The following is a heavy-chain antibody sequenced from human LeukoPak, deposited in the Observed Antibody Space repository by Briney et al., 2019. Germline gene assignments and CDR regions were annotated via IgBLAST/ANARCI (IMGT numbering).Heavy chain of an antibody. V-gene: IGHV1-18*01. Sequence: ASVKVSCKASGYTFTSYGISWVRQAPGQGLEWMGWISAHNGNTNYAQKLQGGVTMTTDTSTSTAYMELRSLRSDDTAVYYCARGLFRYYYDSSGLSEPDYWGQGTLVTVSS. J-gene: IGHJ4*02. CDR3: ARGLFRYYYDSSGLSEPDY. CDR2: ISAHNGNT. D-gene: IGHD3-22*01. CDR1: GYTFTSYG.